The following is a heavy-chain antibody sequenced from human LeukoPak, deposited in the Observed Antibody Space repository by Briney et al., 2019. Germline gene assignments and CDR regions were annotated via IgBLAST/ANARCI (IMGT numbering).Heavy chain of an antibody. D-gene: IGHD3-9*01. J-gene: IGHJ6*04. CDR2: INHSGST. Sequence: SETLSLTCAVYGGSFSGYYWSRIRQPPGKGLEWIGEINHSGSTNYNPSLKSRVTISVDTSKNQFSLKLSSVTAADTAVYYCARGGVTISPRYYYGMDVWGKGTTVTVSS. V-gene: IGHV4-34*01. CDR3: ARGGVTISPRYYYGMDV. CDR1: GGSFSGYY.